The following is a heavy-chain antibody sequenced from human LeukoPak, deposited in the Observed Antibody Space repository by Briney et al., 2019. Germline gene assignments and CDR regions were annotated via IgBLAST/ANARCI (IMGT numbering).Heavy chain of an antibody. V-gene: IGHV3-23*01. CDR3: AKHGYCSGISCFFDF. CDR2: ISGSGPYT. CDR1: GFTFSSYA. Sequence: GGSLRLSCAASGFTFSSYAMSWIRQAPGKGLEWVSGISGSGPYTFYTDSVKGRFTISRDSSKNTLYLQMNSLRAEDTALYYCAKHGYCSGISCFFDFWGQGTLVTVSS. J-gene: IGHJ4*02. D-gene: IGHD2-2*03.